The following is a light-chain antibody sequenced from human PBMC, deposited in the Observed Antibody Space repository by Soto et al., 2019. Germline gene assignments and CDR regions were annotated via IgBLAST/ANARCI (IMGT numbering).Light chain of an antibody. CDR2: GAS. Sequence: EIVLTPSPGTLSLHPGERATLSCRASQSVSSSYLAWYQQKPGQAPRLLIYGASSRATGIPDRFSGSGSGTDFTLTISRLEPEDFAVYYCHQYGTFGQGTKLEIK. CDR3: HQYGT. CDR1: QSVSSSY. J-gene: IGKJ2*01. V-gene: IGKV3-20*01.